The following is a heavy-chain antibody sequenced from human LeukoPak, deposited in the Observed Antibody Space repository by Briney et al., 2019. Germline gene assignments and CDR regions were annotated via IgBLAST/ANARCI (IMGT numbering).Heavy chain of an antibody. V-gene: IGHV3-7*01. CDR3: ARDQGGALDF. CDR1: GFTFSSYW. Sequence: PGGSLRLSCAVSGFTFSSYWMAWVHQAPGKGLEWVANMKQDGSAKHYADSVKGRFTISRDNAKNSLYLQMNSLRAEDTAVYYCARDQGGALDFWGLGSLVTLSS. J-gene: IGHJ4*02. D-gene: IGHD3-16*01. CDR2: MKQDGSAK.